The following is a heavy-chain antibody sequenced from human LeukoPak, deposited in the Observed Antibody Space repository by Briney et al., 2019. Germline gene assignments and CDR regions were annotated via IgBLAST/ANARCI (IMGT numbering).Heavy chain of an antibody. CDR3: ASEGHSVAFPFDY. CDR1: GYTFTGYY. CDR2: INPNSGDT. D-gene: IGHD6-19*01. J-gene: IGHJ4*02. V-gene: IGHV1-2*02. Sequence: ASVKVSCKASGYTFTGYYMHYMRQAPGQGLGWMGWINPNSGDTNYAQKFQGRVTMTSDTSISTADMELNRLRSDDPADYYCASEGHSVAFPFDYWGQGTLVTVSS.